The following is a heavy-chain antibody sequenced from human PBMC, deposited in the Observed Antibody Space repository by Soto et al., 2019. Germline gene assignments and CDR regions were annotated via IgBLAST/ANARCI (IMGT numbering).Heavy chain of an antibody. CDR2: NYNSGST. CDR1: GGSIGSGGYH. CDR3: ASGRGGKRLDP. Sequence: QVQLQESGPGLVKPSQTLSLTCTVSGGSIGSGGYHWTWIRQHPGKGLEYIVYNYNSGSTFYTPSIKSPVTISVDTSKIQFSLKLNSVTGERKAVDYFASGRGGKRLDPRGHVPLLTVAS. J-gene: IGHJ5*02. D-gene: IGHD3-16*01. V-gene: IGHV4-31*01.